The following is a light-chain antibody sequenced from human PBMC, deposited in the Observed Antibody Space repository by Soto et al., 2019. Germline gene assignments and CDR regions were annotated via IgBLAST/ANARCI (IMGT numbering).Light chain of an antibody. CDR3: QQSFSPLLT. CDR1: QTLSNY. V-gene: IGKV1-39*01. Sequence: DIQMTQSPSSVSASVGDRVTITCRASQTLSNYLTWFQQKPGKAPKVLIYGASTLQSGVSSRFSGSGSGAEFTLTISNLQPEDSATYYCQQSFSPLLTFGGGTKVEIK. CDR2: GAS. J-gene: IGKJ4*01.